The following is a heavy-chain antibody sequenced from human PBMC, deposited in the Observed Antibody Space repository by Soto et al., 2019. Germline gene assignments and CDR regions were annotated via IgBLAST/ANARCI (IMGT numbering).Heavy chain of an antibody. D-gene: IGHD3-16*01. CDR1: GFSLSTSGVG. V-gene: IGHV2-5*02. CDR2: IYWDDDK. Sequence: QITLKESGPTLVKPTQTLTLTCTFSGFSLSTSGVGVGWIRQPPGKALECLPLIYWDDDKPYSPSLKSRLTLAKDTPKNQVVLTIPNMDPVDTAKYSGAHYPPLCPPTGYWGQGTLVTVSS. CDR3: AHYPPLCPPTGY. J-gene: IGHJ4*02.